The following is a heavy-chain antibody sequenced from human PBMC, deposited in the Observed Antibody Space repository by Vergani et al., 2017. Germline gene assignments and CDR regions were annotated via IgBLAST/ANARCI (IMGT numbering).Heavy chain of an antibody. CDR2: ISSSSSYT. Sequence: QVQLVESGGGLVKPGGSLRLSCAASGFTFSDYYMSWIRQAPGKGLEWVSYISSSSSYTNYADSVKGRFTIPGDNAKNSLYLQMNSLRAEDTAVYYCARDYYGSGSAYGIDVWGQGTTVTVSS. V-gene: IGHV3-11*05. D-gene: IGHD3-10*01. J-gene: IGHJ6*02. CDR3: ARDYYGSGSAYGIDV. CDR1: GFTFSDYY.